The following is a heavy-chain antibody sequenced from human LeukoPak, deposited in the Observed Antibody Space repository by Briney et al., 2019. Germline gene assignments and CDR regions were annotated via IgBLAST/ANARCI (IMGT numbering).Heavy chain of an antibody. Sequence: GVSLRLSCAASGFTFSTYSMNWVRQAPGKGLEWVSSMTSSSDYMAYADSVKGRFTISRDNAQNSLYLQMTSLRAEDTAVYYCARETRTYEFDCWGQGTLVTVSS. D-gene: IGHD3-22*01. CDR1: GFTFSTYS. V-gene: IGHV3-21*01. CDR3: ARETRTYEFDC. J-gene: IGHJ4*02. CDR2: MTSSSDYM.